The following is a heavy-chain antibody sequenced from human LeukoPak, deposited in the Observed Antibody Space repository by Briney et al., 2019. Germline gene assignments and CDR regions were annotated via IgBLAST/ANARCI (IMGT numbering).Heavy chain of an antibody. J-gene: IGHJ4*02. CDR1: GGSISSYY. CDR3: ARKYSSSSPFDY. CDR2: IYTSGST. D-gene: IGHD6-6*01. V-gene: IGHV4-4*09. Sequence: SETLSLTCTVSGGSISSYYWSRIRQPPGKGLEWIGYIYTSGSTNYNPSLKSRVTISVDTSKNQFSLKLSSVTAADTAVYYCARKYSSSSPFDYWGQGTLVTVSS.